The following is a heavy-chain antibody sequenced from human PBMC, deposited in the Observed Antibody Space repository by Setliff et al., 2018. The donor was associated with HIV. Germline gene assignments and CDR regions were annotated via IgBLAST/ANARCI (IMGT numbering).Heavy chain of an antibody. CDR2: IYYSGST. Sequence: KTSETLSLTCTVSGGSISSSSYYWGWIRQPPGKGLEWIGSIYYSGSTYYNPSLKSRVTISVDTSKNQFSLKLRSVTAADTAVYHCARPHSGRGGGAYFDPWGQGILVTVS. CDR1: GGSISSSSYY. J-gene: IGHJ5*02. V-gene: IGHV4-39*01. D-gene: IGHD6-19*01. CDR3: ARPHSGRGGGAYFDP.